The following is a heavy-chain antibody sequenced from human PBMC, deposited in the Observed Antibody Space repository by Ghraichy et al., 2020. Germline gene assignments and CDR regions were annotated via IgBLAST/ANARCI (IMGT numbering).Heavy chain of an antibody. Sequence: SETLSLTCTVSGGSISSYYWSWIRQPPGKGLEWIGYIYYSGSTNYNPSHKSRVTISVDTSKNQFSLKLSSVTAADTAVYYCARLTYYDILTGHRGFDPWGQETL. CDR2: IYYSGST. D-gene: IGHD3-9*01. J-gene: IGHJ5*02. CDR3: ARLTYYDILTGHRGFDP. V-gene: IGHV4-59*08. CDR1: GGSISSYY.